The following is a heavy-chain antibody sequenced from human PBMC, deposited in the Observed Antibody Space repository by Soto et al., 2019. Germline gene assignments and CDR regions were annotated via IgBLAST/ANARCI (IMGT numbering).Heavy chain of an antibody. CDR1: GDSVSSNTAA. V-gene: IGHV6-1*01. Sequence: PSQTLSLTCAISGDSVSSNTAAWPWIRQSPSRGLEWLGRTYFRSRWYNDYAVSVKSRITINADTSKNQFSLHLNSVSPEDTAVYYCARDLEIGYSNYYYMVFWGKGTTVTVSS. CDR3: ARDLEIGYSNYYYMVF. D-gene: IGHD5-12*01. CDR2: TYFRSRWYN. J-gene: IGHJ6*03.